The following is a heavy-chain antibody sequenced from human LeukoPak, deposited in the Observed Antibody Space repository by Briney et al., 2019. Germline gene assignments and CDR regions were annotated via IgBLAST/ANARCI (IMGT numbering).Heavy chain of an antibody. CDR1: GGSISSYY. D-gene: IGHD2-2*01. V-gene: IGHV4-4*07. J-gene: IGHJ6*03. CDR2: IYTSGST. CDR3: ARLVVCSSTSCYARGYYYYYMDV. Sequence: PSETLSLTCTVSGGSISSYYWSWIRQPAGKGLEWIGRIYTSGSTNYNPSLKSRVTMSVDTSKNQFSLKLSSVTAADTAVYYCARLVVCSSTSCYARGYYYYYMDVWGKGTTVTVSS.